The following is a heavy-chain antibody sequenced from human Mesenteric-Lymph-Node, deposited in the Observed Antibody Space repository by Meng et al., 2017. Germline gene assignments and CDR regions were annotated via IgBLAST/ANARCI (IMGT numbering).Heavy chain of an antibody. CDR2: ISHDGSNK. V-gene: IGHV3-30*03. D-gene: IGHD5-18*01. J-gene: IGHJ4*02. CDR1: GFAFSSYG. CDR3: AGGYGYGDY. Sequence: QGQLVESGGGVVQPGRSLRLSCAASGFAFSSYGMHWVRQAPGKGLEWVALISHDGSNKYYADSVKGRFTVSRDNSKNTLYLQMNSQTTEDTAVYYCAGGYGYGDYWGQGTLVTVSS.